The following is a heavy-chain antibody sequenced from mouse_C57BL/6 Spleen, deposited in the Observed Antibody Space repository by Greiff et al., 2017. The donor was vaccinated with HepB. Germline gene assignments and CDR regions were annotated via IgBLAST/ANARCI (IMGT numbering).Heavy chain of an antibody. CDR2: INPSTGGT. D-gene: IGHD2-3*01. J-gene: IGHJ2*01. V-gene: IGHV1-42*01. Sequence: EVQLQQSGPELVKPGASVKISCKASGYSFTGYYMNWVKQSPEKSLEWIGEINPSTGGTTYNQKFKAKATLTVDKSSSTAYMQLKSLTSEDSAVYYCARSDGYYLDYWGQGTTRTVSS. CDR1: GYSFTGYY. CDR3: ARSDGYYLDY.